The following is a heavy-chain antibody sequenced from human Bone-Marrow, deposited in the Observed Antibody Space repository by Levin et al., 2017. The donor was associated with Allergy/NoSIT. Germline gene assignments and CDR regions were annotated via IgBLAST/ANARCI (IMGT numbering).Heavy chain of an antibody. V-gene: IGHV3-53*01. CDR2: IYGGGST. CDR3: ATSYVGATGYFDY. J-gene: IGHJ4*01. CDR1: ELNVTRNY. Sequence: PGGSLRLSCVVSELNVTRNYMNWVRQAPGKGLEWVSVIYGGGSTYYADSVRGRFTVSRDTSKNRLYLEMNSLRAEDTAFYYCATSYVGATGYFDYWGHGTLVTVSS. D-gene: IGHD1-1*01.